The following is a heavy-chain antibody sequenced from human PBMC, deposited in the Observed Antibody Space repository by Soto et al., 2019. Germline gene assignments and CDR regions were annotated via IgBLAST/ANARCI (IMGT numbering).Heavy chain of an antibody. Sequence: EVQLVESGGGLAQPGGSLRLAWEASGFNVSAYWMGWVRQAPGTGLQWVATIKTDGSEKYYVASVTGRFTISRDNAKNSTYLPLTSLRAEDTSVYYCASPVRGSPEDVWGQGTRVTVSS. J-gene: IGHJ6*02. CDR1: GFNVSAYW. CDR2: IKTDGSEK. CDR3: ASPVRGSPEDV. D-gene: IGHD3-16*01. V-gene: IGHV3-7*05.